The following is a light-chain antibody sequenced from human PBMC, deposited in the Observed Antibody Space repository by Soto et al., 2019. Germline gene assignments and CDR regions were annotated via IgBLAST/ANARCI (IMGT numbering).Light chain of an antibody. V-gene: IGLV2-8*01. CDR3: SSFAGNNNVV. CDR1: SRDVGGYNF. Sequence: QSALTQPPSASGSPGQSVTISCSGTSRDVGGYNFVSWYQQHPGKVPKLIIYEVSKRPSGVPARFSGSKSGNTASLTVSGLQVDDEADYHCSSFAGNNNVVFGGGTKLTVL. J-gene: IGLJ2*01. CDR2: EVS.